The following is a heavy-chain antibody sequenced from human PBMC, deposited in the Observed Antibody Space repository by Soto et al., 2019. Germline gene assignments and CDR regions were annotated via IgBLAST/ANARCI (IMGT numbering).Heavy chain of an antibody. V-gene: IGHV4-30-4*02. D-gene: IGHD6-6*01. J-gene: IGHJ6*02. Sequence: KTSETLSLTCTVSGAAVSNGDYRWNWIRQPPGKGLGWIGDIYNDGSTHYNPSLKSRVTISVDTSKNQFSLKVRSVTAADAAVYFCARVSKLVAPKDGKSAYFYAMDVWGHGTTVTVSS. CDR1: GAAVSNGDYR. CDR2: IYNDGST. CDR3: ARVSKLVAPKDGKSAYFYAMDV.